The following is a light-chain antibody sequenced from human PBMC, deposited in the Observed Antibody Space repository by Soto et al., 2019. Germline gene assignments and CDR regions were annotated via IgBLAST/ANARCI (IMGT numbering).Light chain of an antibody. CDR1: QSVSSSY. CDR3: QQYGRLSWP. V-gene: IGKV3-20*01. J-gene: IGKJ1*01. Sequence: EIVLTHSPGTLSLSPGERATLSCRASQSVSSSYLAWYQQKSGQAPRLLIYGASSRATGIPDRFSGSGSGKDFTLNISGLEPEDFAVYYCQQYGRLSWPFGQGTKVDIK. CDR2: GAS.